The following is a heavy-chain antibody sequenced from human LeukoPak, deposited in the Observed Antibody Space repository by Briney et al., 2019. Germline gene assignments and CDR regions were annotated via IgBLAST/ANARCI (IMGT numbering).Heavy chain of an antibody. CDR3: AKDRRIAAAGADY. V-gene: IGHV3-30*02. D-gene: IGHD6-13*01. CDR1: GLTFGTIG. J-gene: IGHJ4*02. Sequence: AGGSLRPSWAPPGLTFGTIGMHWVRRPQGRGRGWGALIRYDGSNKYYADSVKGRFTISRDNSKNTLYLQMNSLRAEDTAVYYCAKDRRIAAAGADYWGQGTLVTVSS. CDR2: IRYDGSNK.